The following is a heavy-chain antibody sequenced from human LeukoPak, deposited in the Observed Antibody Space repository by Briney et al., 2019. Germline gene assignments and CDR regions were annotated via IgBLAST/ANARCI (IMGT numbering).Heavy chain of an antibody. V-gene: IGHV1-8*01. Sequence: ASVKVSCKASGHTFTSYDINWVRQATGQGLEWMGWMNPNSGNTGYAQKFQGRVAMTRNTSISTAYMELSSLRSEDTAVYYCARGGPGYSSSWYDPWGQGTLVTVSS. J-gene: IGHJ5*02. CDR1: GHTFTSYD. CDR2: MNPNSGNT. CDR3: ARGGPGYSSSWYDP. D-gene: IGHD6-13*01.